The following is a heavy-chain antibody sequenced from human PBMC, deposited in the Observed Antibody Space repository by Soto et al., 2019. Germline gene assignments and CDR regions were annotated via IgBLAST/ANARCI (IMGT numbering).Heavy chain of an antibody. CDR2: ISGSGGST. J-gene: IGHJ6*02. D-gene: IGHD6-6*01. Sequence: EVQLLESGGGLVQPGGSLRLSCAASGFTFSSYAMSWVRQAPGKGLEWVSAISGSGGSTYYADSVKGRFTISRDNSKNTLYLQMNSLRAEDTAVYYYAKEGYSSSPESYYYYGMDVWGQGTTVTVSS. CDR1: GFTFSSYA. CDR3: AKEGYSSSPESYYYYGMDV. V-gene: IGHV3-23*01.